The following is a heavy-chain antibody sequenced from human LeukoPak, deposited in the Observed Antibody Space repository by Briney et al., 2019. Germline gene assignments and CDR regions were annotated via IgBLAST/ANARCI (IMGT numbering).Heavy chain of an antibody. J-gene: IGHJ4*02. D-gene: IGHD1-26*01. CDR2: FDPEDGGT. V-gene: IGHV1-24*01. CDR1: GYTLTELS. Sequence: ASVKVSCKVSGYTLTELSMHWVRQAPGKGLEWMGGFDPEDGGTIYAQKFQGRVTMTEDTSTDTAYMELSSLRTEDTAVYYCATGPPQYSGSYTGYVRPGYFDYWGQGTLVTVSS. CDR3: ATGPPQYSGSYTGYVRPGYFDY.